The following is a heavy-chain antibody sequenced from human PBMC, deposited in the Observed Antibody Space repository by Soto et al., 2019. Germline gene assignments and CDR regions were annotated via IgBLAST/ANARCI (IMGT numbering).Heavy chain of an antibody. D-gene: IGHD2-15*01. V-gene: IGHV4-39*01. Sequence: QLRLQESGPGLVKPSETLSLTCTVSSDSISGSTYYWAWMRQPPGKGLQWIGSIYYTGSTYYNPSLKSRVTISMDMSKNQFFLKLNSVTAADTAVYFCARHPRIFYCSGGICYSWHFDLWGRGTLVTVSS. J-gene: IGHJ2*01. CDR3: ARHPRIFYCSGGICYSWHFDL. CDR1: SDSISGSTYY. CDR2: IYYTGST.